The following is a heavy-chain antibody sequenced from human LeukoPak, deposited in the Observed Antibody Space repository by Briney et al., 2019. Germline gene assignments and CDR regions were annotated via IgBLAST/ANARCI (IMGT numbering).Heavy chain of an antibody. Sequence: ASVKVSWKASGYTFTRFAMNWVRQAPGQGIEWMGRINANTGNPTYAQGFTGRFVFSFDTSVSTAYLQISSLKADDTAVYYCARRVEGHAFDIWGQGTMVTVSS. CDR3: ARRVEGHAFDI. CDR1: GYTFTRFA. J-gene: IGHJ3*02. V-gene: IGHV7-4-1*02. CDR2: INANTGNP. D-gene: IGHD1-1*01.